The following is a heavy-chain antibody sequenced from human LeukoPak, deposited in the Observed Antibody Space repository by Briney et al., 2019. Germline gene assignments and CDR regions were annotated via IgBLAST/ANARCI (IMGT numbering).Heavy chain of an antibody. CDR1: GFTFTTYW. V-gene: IGHV4-34*01. J-gene: IGHJ5*01. Sequence: PGGSLRLSCAASGFTFTTYWMSWIRQPPGKGLEWIGEINHSGSTNYNPSLKSRVTILVDTSKNQFSLKLISVTAADTAVYYCARGRSLRRFNWFDSWGQGTLVTVSS. CDR3: ARGRSLRRFNWFDS. CDR2: INHSGST.